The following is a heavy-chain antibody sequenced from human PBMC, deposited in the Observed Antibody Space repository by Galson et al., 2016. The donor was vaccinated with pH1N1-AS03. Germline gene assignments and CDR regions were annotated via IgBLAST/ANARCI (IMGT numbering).Heavy chain of an antibody. V-gene: IGHV4-39*07. CDR3: ANHVSGSYPNNLDY. D-gene: IGHD1-26*01. CDR2: IYYRGAT. J-gene: IGHJ4*02. Sequence: TLSLTCTVSGDSINSSPYYWGWIRQPPGKGLEWIGTIYYRGATYYSPSLKSRVTISIDRSKNQFSLNVRSVTAADTAVYYCANHVSGSYPNNLDYWGQGTLVIVSS. CDR1: GDSINSSPYY.